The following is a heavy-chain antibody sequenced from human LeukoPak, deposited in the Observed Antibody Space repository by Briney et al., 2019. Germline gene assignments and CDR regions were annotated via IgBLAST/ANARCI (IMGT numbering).Heavy chain of an antibody. CDR2: IYPGDSDT. D-gene: IGHD2-8*01. CDR3: ASRNCTNGVCYQDY. Sequence: GESLKISCKGSGSSFTSYWIGWVRQLPGKGLEWMGVIYPGDSDTRYSPSFQGQVTISADKSISTAYLQWSSLKASDTAMYYCASRNCTNGVCYQDYWGQGTLVTVSS. J-gene: IGHJ4*02. CDR1: GSSFTSYW. V-gene: IGHV5-51*01.